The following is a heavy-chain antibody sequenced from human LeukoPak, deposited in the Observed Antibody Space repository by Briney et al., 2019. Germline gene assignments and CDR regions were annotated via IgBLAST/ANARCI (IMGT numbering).Heavy chain of an antibody. D-gene: IGHD6-19*01. CDR2: IYSGGST. V-gene: IGHV3-53*01. CDR1: GFTVSSNY. Sequence: PGGSPRLSCAASGFTVSSNYMSWVRQAPGKGLEWVSVIYSGGSTYYADSVKGRFTISRDNSKNTLYLQMNSLRAEDTAVYYCARTGIAVAGMFNWGQGTLVTVSS. J-gene: IGHJ4*02. CDR3: ARTGIAVAGMFN.